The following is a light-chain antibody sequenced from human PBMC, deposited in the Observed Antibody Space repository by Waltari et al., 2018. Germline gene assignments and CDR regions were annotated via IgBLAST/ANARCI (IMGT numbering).Light chain of an antibody. CDR2: FAS. Sequence: TCRSSQSIVSTLHGYHQKPDQSPKLLIKFASQSISGVPSRFSGSGSGTDFTLTISSLEAEDAATYYCHQSSVLPYTFGQGAKLEIK. V-gene: IGKV6-21*02. CDR1: QSIVST. CDR3: HQSSVLPYT. J-gene: IGKJ2*01.